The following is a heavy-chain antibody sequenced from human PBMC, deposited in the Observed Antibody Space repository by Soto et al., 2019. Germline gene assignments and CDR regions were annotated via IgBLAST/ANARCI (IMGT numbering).Heavy chain of an antibody. CDR1: FNTLTNPV. D-gene: IGHD2-15*01. CDR3: AKVTRGNVDAFXI. Sequence: GASGKASSKAPFNTLTNPVMQSGMPAHGKRLEGMGWINAGNGNKKYSKKFQGRVTITRDTSASTAYMELSSLRSEDTAVYYCAKVTRGNVDAFXIWGQGTMVXGSS. J-gene: IGHJ3*02. V-gene: IGHV1-3*01. CDR2: INAGNGNK.